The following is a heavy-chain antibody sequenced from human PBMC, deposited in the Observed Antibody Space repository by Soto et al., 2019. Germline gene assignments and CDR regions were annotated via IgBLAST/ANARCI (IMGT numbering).Heavy chain of an antibody. J-gene: IGHJ4*02. CDR3: VSQRTTVLTQAYFDY. V-gene: IGHV4-39*01. CDR1: GGSVTNSSYY. Sequence: SETLSLTCTVSGGSVTNSSYYWGWIRQSPGKGLEWIGSVYYRGRSYSKSSVKSRVTISVDTSKNQFSLNFNSVTVSDTALYYCVSQRTTVLTQAYFDYWGPGALVTVS. CDR2: VYYRGRS. D-gene: IGHD4-17*01.